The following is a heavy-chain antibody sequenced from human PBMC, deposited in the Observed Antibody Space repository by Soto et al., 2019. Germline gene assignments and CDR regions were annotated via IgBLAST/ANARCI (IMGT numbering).Heavy chain of an antibody. CDR1: GVSISSYY. CDR2: IYYSGST. CDR3: TRGWGGYFDL. J-gene: IGHJ2*01. Sequence: QVQLQESGPGLVKPSETLSLTCTVSGVSISSYYWSWIRQPPGKGLEWSGYIYYSGSTNYNPSLKSRVTIPVDTSKNQFSLKLSSVTAADTAVYYCTRGWGGYFDLWGRGTLVTVSS. V-gene: IGHV4-59*01. D-gene: IGHD1-26*01.